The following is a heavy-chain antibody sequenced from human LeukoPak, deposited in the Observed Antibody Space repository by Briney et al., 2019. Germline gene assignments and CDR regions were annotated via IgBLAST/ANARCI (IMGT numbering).Heavy chain of an antibody. CDR3: ASRGGDGSGSKGSFDY. CDR2: ISYDGSNK. CDR1: GFTFSSYA. V-gene: IGHV3-30-3*01. Sequence: GGSLRLSCAASGFTFSSYAMYWVRQAPGKGLEWVAVISYDGSNKYYADSVKGRFTISRDNSKNTLYLQMNSLRAEDTAVYYCASRGGDGSGSKGSFDYWGQGTLVTVSS. D-gene: IGHD3-10*01. J-gene: IGHJ4*02.